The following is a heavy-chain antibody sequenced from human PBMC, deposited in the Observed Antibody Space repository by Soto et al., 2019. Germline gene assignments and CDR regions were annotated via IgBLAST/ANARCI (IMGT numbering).Heavy chain of an antibody. CDR3: ATRSFGMDV. CDR1: GFTFSSYS. V-gene: IGHV3-21*01. CDR2: ISSSSSYI. J-gene: IGHJ6*02. Sequence: PWGSLRLSCAASGFTFSSYSMNWVRQAPGKGLEWVSSISSSSSYIYYADSVKGRFTISRDNAKNSLYLQMNSLRAEDTAVYYCATRSFGMDVWGQGTTVTVSS.